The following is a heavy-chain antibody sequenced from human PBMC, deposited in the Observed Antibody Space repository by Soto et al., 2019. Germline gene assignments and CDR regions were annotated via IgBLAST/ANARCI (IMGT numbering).Heavy chain of an antibody. Sequence: ASVKVSCKASGFTFTSSAVQWVRQARGQRLEWIGWIVVGSGNTNYAQKFQERVTITRDMSTSTAYMELSSLRSEDTAVYYCAAGSEYSSSSPPSDYWGQGTLVTVSS. CDR1: GFTFTSSA. V-gene: IGHV1-58*01. J-gene: IGHJ4*02. CDR3: AAGSEYSSSSPPSDY. CDR2: IVVGSGNT. D-gene: IGHD6-6*01.